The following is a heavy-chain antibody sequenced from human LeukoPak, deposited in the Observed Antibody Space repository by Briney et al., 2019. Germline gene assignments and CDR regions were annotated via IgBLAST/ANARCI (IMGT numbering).Heavy chain of an antibody. Sequence: ASVKVSCKASGYTFTSLGITWVRQAPGQGLEWMGRINTYNGDTDYAQNFQGRVTMTTDTSTTTAYLDLRSLRSDDTAVYYCARGTVTTPPYYYGLDVWGQGTTVTVS. J-gene: IGHJ6*02. V-gene: IGHV1-18*01. CDR3: ARGTVTTPPYYYGLDV. CDR1: GYTFTSLG. D-gene: IGHD4-17*01. CDR2: INTYNGDT.